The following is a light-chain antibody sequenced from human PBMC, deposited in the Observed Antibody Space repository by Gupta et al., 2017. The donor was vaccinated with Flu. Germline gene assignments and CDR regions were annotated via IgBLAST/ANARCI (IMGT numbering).Light chain of an antibody. Sequence: QSALTQTASVSGSPGQSITIYCTGTSSAVGYYNYVAWFQQHPGKALKLVIYGVDNRPYGVSDRFSGSKSGTTGSLTISGLQSEDEADYYCASYTTGSTWVFGGGTMLTVL. CDR2: GVD. CDR1: SSAVGYYNY. CDR3: ASYTTGSTWV. J-gene: IGLJ3*02. V-gene: IGLV2-14*01.